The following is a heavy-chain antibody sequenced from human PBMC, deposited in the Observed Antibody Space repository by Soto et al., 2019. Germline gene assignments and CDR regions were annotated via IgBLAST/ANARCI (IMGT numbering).Heavy chain of an antibody. D-gene: IGHD3-16*01. V-gene: IGHV4-34*12. J-gene: IGHJ3*02. Sequence: QVRLEQWGAGLLKPSETLSLTCAIYGASLGGFHWTWLRQAPGKGLEWIGELIHGGSTNYNPSLKGRDNFSLDTSKNQFSLHLMSVTAADTAVYYCARSPLGYDYVRQTWREVGDSFDIWGRGTLVTVSS. CDR3: ARSPLGYDYVRQTWREVGDSFDI. CDR1: GASLGGFH. CDR2: LIHGGST.